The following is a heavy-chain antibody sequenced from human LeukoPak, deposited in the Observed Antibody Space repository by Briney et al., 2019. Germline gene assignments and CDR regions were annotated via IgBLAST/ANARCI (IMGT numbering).Heavy chain of an antibody. J-gene: IGHJ4*02. D-gene: IGHD3-22*01. CDR3: ERHETYYDSSGYYRVFDY. CDR1: GGSISIYY. CDR2: IYYSGST. V-gene: IGHV4-59*08. Sequence: SETLSLTCTVSGGSISIYYWSWIRQPPGKGLEWIGYIYYSGSTNYNPSLKSRVTISVDTSKNQFSLKLSSVTAADTAVYYCERHETYYDSSGYYRVFDYWGQGTLVTVSS.